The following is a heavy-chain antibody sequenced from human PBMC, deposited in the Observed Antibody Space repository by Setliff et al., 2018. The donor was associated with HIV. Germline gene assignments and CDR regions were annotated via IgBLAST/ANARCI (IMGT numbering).Heavy chain of an antibody. CDR2: IIPLHGIA. V-gene: IGHV1-69*10. D-gene: IGHD2-2*01. CDR3: ARGIQPFYYYYMDV. J-gene: IGHJ6*03. Sequence: ASVKVSCKASGGTFSSYAITWVRQAPGQGLEWMGGIIPLHGIANYIQKFQGRVTITADKSTSTVYMELSSLRSEDTAMYYCARGIQPFYYYYMDVWGKGTTVTVSS. CDR1: GGTFSSYA.